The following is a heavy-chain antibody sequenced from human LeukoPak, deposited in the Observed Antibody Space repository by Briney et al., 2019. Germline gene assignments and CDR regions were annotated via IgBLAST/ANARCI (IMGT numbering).Heavy chain of an antibody. CDR3: AKGEEAFDI. J-gene: IGHJ3*02. CDR1: GFTFRKYA. V-gene: IGHV3-23*01. Sequence: PGGSLRLSCEGSGFTFRKYAMNWVSQAPGKGLEWVSAIGVSTDNTYYADSVKGRFIISRDNSRNTLHVQMSGLRVEDTAIYYCAKGEEAFDIWGQGTMVTVSS. CDR2: IGVSTDNT.